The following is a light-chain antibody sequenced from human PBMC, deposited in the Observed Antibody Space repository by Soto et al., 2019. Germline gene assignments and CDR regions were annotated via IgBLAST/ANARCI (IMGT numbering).Light chain of an antibody. CDR2: RNN. V-gene: IGLV1-47*01. CDR3: AAWDDSLSGLWV. Sequence: VLTQPPSASGTPGQRVTISCSGSSSNIGSNYVYWYQQLPGTAPKLLIYRNNQRPSGVPDRFSGSKSGTSASLAISGLRSEDEADYDCAAWDDSLSGLWVFGGGTKLTVL. CDR1: SSNIGSNY. J-gene: IGLJ3*02.